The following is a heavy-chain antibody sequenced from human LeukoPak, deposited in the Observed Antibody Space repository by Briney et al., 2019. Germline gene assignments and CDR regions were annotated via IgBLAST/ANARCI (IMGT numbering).Heavy chain of an antibody. Sequence: PGRALRLSCVVSGFTFSSNHWVRQAAGKGLEWVAVISYDGSKKYYADSVKGRFTISRDSSKNTLSLQMNSLRAEDTAVYYCAKEYDRVHDAFDIWGQGTMVTVSS. D-gene: IGHD3-9*01. CDR1: GFTFSSN. V-gene: IGHV3-30*18. J-gene: IGHJ3*02. CDR3: AKEYDRVHDAFDI. CDR2: ISYDGSKK.